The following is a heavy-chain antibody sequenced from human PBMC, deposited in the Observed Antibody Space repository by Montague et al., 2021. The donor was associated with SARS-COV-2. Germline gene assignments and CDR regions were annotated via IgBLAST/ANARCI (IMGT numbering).Heavy chain of an antibody. CDR3: ARENTVTTFGGPYYIDS. V-gene: IGHV4-59*02. D-gene: IGHD4-17*01. CDR2: IYDSGGT. J-gene: IGHJ4*02. Sequence: SETLSLTCIVSGSSVRSYYWSWIRQPPGKGLEWIGYIYDSGGTNXXPSLKSRVTISVDTSKNQFSLKLSSVTAADTAVYYCARENTVTTFGGPYYIDSWGQGTLVTVSA. CDR1: GSSVRSYY.